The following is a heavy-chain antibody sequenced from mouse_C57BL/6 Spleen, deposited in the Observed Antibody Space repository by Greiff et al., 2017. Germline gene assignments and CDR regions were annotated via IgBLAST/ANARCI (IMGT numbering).Heavy chain of an antibody. D-gene: IGHD3-2*02. CDR2: IHPNSGST. Sequence: QVQLKQPGAELVKPGASVKLSCKASGYTFTSYWMHWVKQRPGQGLEWIGMIHPNSGSTNYNEKFKSKATLTVDKSSSTAYMQLSSLTSEDSAVYYCARSRGSSGYVGDYWGQGTTLTVSS. J-gene: IGHJ2*01. CDR1: GYTFTSYW. V-gene: IGHV1-64*01. CDR3: ARSRGSSGYVGDY.